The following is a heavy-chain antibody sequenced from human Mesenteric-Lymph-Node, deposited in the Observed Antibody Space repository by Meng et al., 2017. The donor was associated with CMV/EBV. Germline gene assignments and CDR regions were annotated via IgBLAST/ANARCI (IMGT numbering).Heavy chain of an antibody. V-gene: IGHV3-74*01. Sequence: GESLKISCAASGFTFSSYWMHWVRQAPGKGLVWVSRINSDGSSTSYADSVKGRFTISRDNAKNTLYLQMNSLRAEDTAVYYCARDLGVYGGYANFDYWGQGTLVTVSS. J-gene: IGHJ4*02. D-gene: IGHD5-12*01. CDR1: GFTFSSYW. CDR2: INSDGSST. CDR3: ARDLGVYGGYANFDY.